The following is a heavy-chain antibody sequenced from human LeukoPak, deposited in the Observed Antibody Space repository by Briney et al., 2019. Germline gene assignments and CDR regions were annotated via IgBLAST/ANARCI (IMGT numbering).Heavy chain of an antibody. Sequence: GGSLRLSCAASGFTFSSYDMHWVRQAPGKGLEWVAVISYDGSNKYYADSVKGRFTISRDNSKNTLYLQMNSLRAEDTAVYYCARGPLRGGAFDYWGQGTLVTVSS. CDR2: ISYDGSNK. CDR1: GFTFSSYD. J-gene: IGHJ4*02. CDR3: ARGPLRGGAFDY. D-gene: IGHD3-16*01. V-gene: IGHV3-30-3*01.